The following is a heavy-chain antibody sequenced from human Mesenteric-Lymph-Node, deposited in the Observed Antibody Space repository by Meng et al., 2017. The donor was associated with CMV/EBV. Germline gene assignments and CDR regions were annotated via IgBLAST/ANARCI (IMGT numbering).Heavy chain of an antibody. CDR1: GFNVREKY. D-gene: IGHD3-10*01. Sequence: EVLLVEAGGGLVQTGGSLRLSCAASGFNVREKYRSWVRQAPGKGLEWVCIIYRGDNTYYIDSVKDRFTVSRDNSKNTMYLQMNSLRVEDTAVYYCTGDSVSNPNLDYWGQGTLVTVSS. V-gene: IGHV3-66*01. CDR2: IYRGDNT. J-gene: IGHJ4*02. CDR3: TGDSVSNPNLDY.